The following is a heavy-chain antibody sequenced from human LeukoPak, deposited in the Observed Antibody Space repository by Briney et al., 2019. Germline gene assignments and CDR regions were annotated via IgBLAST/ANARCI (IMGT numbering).Heavy chain of an antibody. D-gene: IGHD3-22*01. CDR2: ISWNSGSI. V-gene: IGHV3-9*01. Sequence: PGRSLRLSCAASGFTFDDYAMHWVRQAPGKGLEWVSGISWNSGSIGYADSVKGRFTISGDNARNSLYLQMNSLRAEDTALYYCAKAGGGYYDSSGYLDYWGQGTLVTVSS. CDR1: GFTFDDYA. J-gene: IGHJ4*02. CDR3: AKAGGGYYDSSGYLDY.